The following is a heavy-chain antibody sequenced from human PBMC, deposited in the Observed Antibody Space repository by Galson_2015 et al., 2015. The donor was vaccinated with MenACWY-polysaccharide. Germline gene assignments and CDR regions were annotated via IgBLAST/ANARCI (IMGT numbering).Heavy chain of an antibody. J-gene: IGHJ6*03. CDR3: AKMAAAGTHMDV. Sequence: SLRLSCAASGFTFSSNGMHWVRQAPGKGLEWVAVISYDGSNKYCGDSVKGRFTISRDNSKNTLYLQMNSLRAEGTAVYYCAKMAAAGTHMDVWGKGTTVTVSS. CDR2: ISYDGSNK. D-gene: IGHD6-13*01. CDR1: GFTFSSNG. V-gene: IGHV3-30*18.